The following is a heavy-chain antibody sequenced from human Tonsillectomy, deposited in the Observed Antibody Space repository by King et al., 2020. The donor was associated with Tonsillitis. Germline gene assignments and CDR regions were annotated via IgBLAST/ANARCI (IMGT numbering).Heavy chain of an antibody. V-gene: IGHV3-9*01. J-gene: IGHJ4*02. CDR1: GFTFDDHA. CDR3: AMDIHEAPLWGGRFEY. CDR2: IIWSGNKN. Sequence: EVQLVESGGGLVQPGRSLRLSCAASGFTFDDHAMHWGRPAPGRGREWVAGIIWSGNKNHYADSVKGRFTLSRDNAKNSLYLQMNRLRTEDTALYYGAMDIHEAPLWGGRFEYWGQGTLVTVSS. D-gene: IGHD7-27*01.